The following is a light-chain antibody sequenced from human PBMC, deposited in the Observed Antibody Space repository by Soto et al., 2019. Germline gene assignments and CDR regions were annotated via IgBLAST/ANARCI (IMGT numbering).Light chain of an antibody. Sequence: QSVLTQSSSASASLGSSVKLTCTLSSGHSSYIIAWHQQQPGKAPRYLMKLEGSGSYNKGSGVPDRFSGSSSGADRYLTISNLQSEDEADYYCETWGSNVVFGGGTKLTVL. CDR1: SGHSSYI. J-gene: IGLJ2*01. CDR2: LEGSGSY. V-gene: IGLV4-60*03. CDR3: ETWGSNVV.